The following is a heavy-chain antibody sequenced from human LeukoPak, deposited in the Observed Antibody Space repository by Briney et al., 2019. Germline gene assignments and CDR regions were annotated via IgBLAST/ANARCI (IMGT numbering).Heavy chain of an antibody. CDR1: GFTFSAYA. J-gene: IGHJ4*02. V-gene: IGHV3-69-1*02. CDR3: ARVGLDY. Sequence: PGGSLRLSCEASGFTFSAYAMTWVRQAPGKGLEWVSSIGSDNKPHYSESVKGRFTISRDNAKNSLYLQMNSLRAEDTAVYYCARVGLDYWGRGTLVSVSS. CDR2: IGSDNKP.